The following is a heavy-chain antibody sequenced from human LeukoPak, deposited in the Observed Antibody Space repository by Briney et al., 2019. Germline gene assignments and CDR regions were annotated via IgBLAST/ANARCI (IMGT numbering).Heavy chain of an antibody. CDR2: IYYSGST. J-gene: IGHJ6*02. CDR3: ARGRSGSYSSFYYYYYGMDV. CDR1: GGSISSYY. Sequence: PSETLSLTCTVSGGSISSYYWSWIRQPPGKGLEWIGYIYYSGSTNYNPSLKSRATISVDTSKNQFSLKLSSVTAADTAVYYCARGRSGSYSSFYYYYYGMDVWGQGTTVTVSS. D-gene: IGHD1-26*01. V-gene: IGHV4-59*01.